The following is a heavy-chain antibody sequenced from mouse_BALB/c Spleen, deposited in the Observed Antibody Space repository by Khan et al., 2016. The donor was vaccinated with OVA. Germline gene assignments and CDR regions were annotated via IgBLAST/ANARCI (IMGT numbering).Heavy chain of an antibody. V-gene: IGHV5-15*02. CDR2: ISNLAYSI. CDR3: ARSWAMDY. J-gene: IGHJ4*01. CDR1: GFTFSDYG. Sequence: EVELVESGGGLVQPGGSRKLSCAASGFTFSDYGMAWVRQAPGKGPEWVAFISNLAYSIYYADTVTGRFTISRENAKNTLYLEMSMLGSEDTAMYYCARSWAMDYWGQGTSVTVSS.